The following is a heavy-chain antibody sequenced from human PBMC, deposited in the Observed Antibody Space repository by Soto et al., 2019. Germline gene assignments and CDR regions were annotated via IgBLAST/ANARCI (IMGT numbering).Heavy chain of an antibody. V-gene: IGHV1-69*01. CDR3: ATNGTYGSSLSQYAGMDV. Sequence: QVQLVQSGAEVKEPGSSVRVSCKASGGTFDNFIMNWVRQTPGQGLEWMGGIVPMLGTPTYAEKFKGRVTLSATGSTSTRYMEVTSLRSEDTAIYYCATNGTYGSSLSQYAGMDVWGQGTTVTVSS. CDR1: GGTFDNFI. J-gene: IGHJ6*01. D-gene: IGHD3-10*01. CDR2: IVPMLGTP.